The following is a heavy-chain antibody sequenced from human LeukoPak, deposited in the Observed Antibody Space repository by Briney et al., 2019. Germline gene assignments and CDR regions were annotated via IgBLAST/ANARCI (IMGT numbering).Heavy chain of an antibody. D-gene: IGHD3-16*01. J-gene: IGHJ4*02. V-gene: IGHV3-48*01. CDR1: GFSFSGFG. CDR2: INDRSTTI. CDR3: VTDWPVW. Sequence: GSLRLSCAASGFSFSGFGMHWARQAPGKGLEWVSYINDRSTTIYYADSVKARFTISRDNAKNSLFLQMNSLRAEDTAVYFCVTDWPVWWGQGTLVTVSS.